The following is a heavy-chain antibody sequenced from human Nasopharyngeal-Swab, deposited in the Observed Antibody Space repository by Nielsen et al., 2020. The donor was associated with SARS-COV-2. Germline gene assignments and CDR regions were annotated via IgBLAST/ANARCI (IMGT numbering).Heavy chain of an antibody. CDR2: MNPNSGNT. CDR1: GYTFTSYD. Sequence: ASVKVSCKASGYTFTSYDINWVRQATGQGLEWMGWMNPNSGNTGYAQKFQGRVTMTRNTSISTAYMELSSLRSEDTAVYYCARGIGSSSWIHYYYYYAMDVWGQGTTVTVSS. CDR3: ARGIGSSSWIHYYYYYAMDV. J-gene: IGHJ6*02. V-gene: IGHV1-8*01. D-gene: IGHD6-6*01.